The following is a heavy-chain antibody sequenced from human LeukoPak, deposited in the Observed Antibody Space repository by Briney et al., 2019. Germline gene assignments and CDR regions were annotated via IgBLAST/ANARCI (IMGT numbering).Heavy chain of an antibody. Sequence: PGGSLRLSCVAYGFTFSSFSMSWVHQAPGKGLEWVSGASNSGVTTYYADSVKGRFTISRDNAKNTLFLQMNSLRAEDTAVYYCVKGIASHDFFSRGEWGQGTLVTVSS. CDR2: ASNSGVTT. CDR1: GFTFSSFS. CDR3: VKGIASHDFFSRGE. J-gene: IGHJ4*02. V-gene: IGHV3-23*01. D-gene: IGHD2-21*01.